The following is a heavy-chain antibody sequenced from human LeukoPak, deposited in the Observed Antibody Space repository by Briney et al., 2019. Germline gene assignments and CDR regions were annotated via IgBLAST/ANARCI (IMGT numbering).Heavy chain of an antibody. Sequence: PGGSLRLSCAASGFTFNKYTMNWVRQAPGKGLEWVSSISTSSSYIYYADSVKGRFTISRDNAKNSLYLQMNSLRAEDTAVYYCARDMGHYYGSGSYYWGQGTLVTVSS. J-gene: IGHJ4*02. CDR3: ARDMGHYYGSGSYY. CDR2: ISTSSSYI. V-gene: IGHV3-21*01. CDR1: GFTFNKYT. D-gene: IGHD3-10*01.